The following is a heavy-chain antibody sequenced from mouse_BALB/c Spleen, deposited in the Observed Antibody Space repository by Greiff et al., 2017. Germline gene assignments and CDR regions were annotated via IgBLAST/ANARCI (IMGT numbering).Heavy chain of an antibody. V-gene: IGHV1-87*01. D-gene: IGHD1-1*01. J-gene: IGHJ4*01. CDR1: GYTFTSYW. CDR3: AREGFYYGSSYGAMDY. Sequence: VQLVESGAELARPGASVKLSCKASGYTFTSYWMQWVKQRPGQGLEWIGAIYPGDGDTRYTQKFKGKATLTADKSSSTAYMQLSSLASEDSAVYYCAREGFYYGSSYGAMDYWGQGTSVTVSA. CDR2: IYPGDGDT.